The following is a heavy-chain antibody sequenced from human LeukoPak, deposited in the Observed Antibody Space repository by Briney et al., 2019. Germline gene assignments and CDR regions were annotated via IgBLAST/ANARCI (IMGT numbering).Heavy chain of an antibody. D-gene: IGHD1-26*01. CDR2: ITHSGST. CDR1: GGSFSGYY. V-gene: IGHV4-34*01. CDR3: ATSTQYSGRQASYFDY. Sequence: SETLSLXCAVYGGSFSGYYWSWSRQPPGKGLEWIGEITHSGSTVYTPSLKSRVTISVDTSKNQFSLRLSSVTAADTAVYYCATSTQYSGRQASYFDYWGQGTLVTVSS. J-gene: IGHJ4*02.